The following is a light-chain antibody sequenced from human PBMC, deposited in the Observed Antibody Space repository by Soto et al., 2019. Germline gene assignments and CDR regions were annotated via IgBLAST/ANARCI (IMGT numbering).Light chain of an antibody. Sequence: EIVLTQSPGTLSLSPGERATHSCRASQSISSRYLACYQQKPGQAPRLLIYDASSRATGIPDRFSGSGSGTDFTLTINRLEPEDYAVYHCQQYHSAPRTFGQGTKVDIK. CDR3: QQYHSAPRT. CDR1: QSISSRY. V-gene: IGKV3-20*01. J-gene: IGKJ1*01. CDR2: DAS.